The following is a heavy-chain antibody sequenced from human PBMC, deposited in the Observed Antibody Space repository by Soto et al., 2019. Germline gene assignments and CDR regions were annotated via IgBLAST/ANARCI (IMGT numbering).Heavy chain of an antibody. CDR1: GGSFSGYY. V-gene: IGHV4-34*01. D-gene: IGHD4-17*01. CDR2: INHSGST. J-gene: IGHJ4*02. CDR3: ARGATVTQFDY. Sequence: PSETLSLTCAVYGGSFSGYYWSWIRQPPGKGLEWIGEINHSGSTNYKPSLKSRVTISVDTSRSQISLKVSSLTAADTAVYYCARGATVTQFDYWGRGTLVTSPQ.